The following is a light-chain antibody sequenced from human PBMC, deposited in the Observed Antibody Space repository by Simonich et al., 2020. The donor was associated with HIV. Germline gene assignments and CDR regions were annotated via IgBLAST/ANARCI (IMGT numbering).Light chain of an antibody. J-gene: IGKJ1*01. Sequence: EIVMTQSPATLSVSPGERATLSCRASQSVSRKLAWYQQRLGQAPRLLIYGASTRATGIPARFSGSGSGTEFTLTISSLQSEDFAVYYCQQYNNWPPWTFGQGTKVEIK. CDR1: QSVSRK. V-gene: IGKV3-15*01. CDR2: GAS. CDR3: QQYNNWPPWT.